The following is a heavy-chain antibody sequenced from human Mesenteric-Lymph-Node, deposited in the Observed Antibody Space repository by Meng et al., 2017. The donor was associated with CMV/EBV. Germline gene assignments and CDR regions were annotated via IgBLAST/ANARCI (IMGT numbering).Heavy chain of an antibody. J-gene: IGHJ4*02. CDR3: ARESGSGSYSFDY. CDR2: IDQSGSI. CDR1: GGSISSSNW. V-gene: IGHV4-4*02. Sequence: GSLRLSCAVSGGSISSSNWWSWVRQSPGKGLEWIGEIDQSGSINYSPPLKNRVTISVDKSKNQFSLKMMSVTAADTAVYYCARESGSGSYSFDYWGRGTLVTVSS. D-gene: IGHD3-10*01.